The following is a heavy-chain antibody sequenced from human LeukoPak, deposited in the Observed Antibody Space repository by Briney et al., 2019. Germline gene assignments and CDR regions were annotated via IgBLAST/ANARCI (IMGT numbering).Heavy chain of an antibody. CDR2: ISSISSTI. D-gene: IGHD3-10*01. J-gene: IGHJ2*01. CDR1: GFTFSSYA. Sequence: PGGSLRLSCAASGFTFSSYAMSWVRQAPGKGLEWVSYISSISSTIYYADSVKGRFTISRENAKNSLYLQMNSLRDEDTAVYYCARDDGEYRASFDLWGRGTLVTVSS. V-gene: IGHV3-48*02. CDR3: ARDDGEYRASFDL.